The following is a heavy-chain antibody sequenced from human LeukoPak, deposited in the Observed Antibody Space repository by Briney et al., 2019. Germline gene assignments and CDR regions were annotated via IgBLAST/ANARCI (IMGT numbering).Heavy chain of an antibody. CDR1: GGSISSYC. CDR3: ARGRDYDFWSGYYTGAFDI. CDR2: IYYSGST. Sequence: SETLSLTCTVSGGSISSYCWSWIRQPPGKGLEWIEYIYYSGSTNYNPSLKSRVTISVDTSKNQFSLKLSSVTAADTAVYYCARGRDYDFWSGYYTGAFDIWGQGTMVTVSS. V-gene: IGHV4-59*12. J-gene: IGHJ3*02. D-gene: IGHD3-3*01.